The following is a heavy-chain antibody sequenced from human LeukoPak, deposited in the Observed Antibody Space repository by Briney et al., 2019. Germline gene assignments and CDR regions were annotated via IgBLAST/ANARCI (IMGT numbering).Heavy chain of an antibody. CDR3: ARTVPVVVVTATFFDD. D-gene: IGHD2-15*01. V-gene: IGHV1-2*02. CDR2: INPNSGDT. Sequence: ASVKVSCKASGYTFTGYYMHWVRQAPGQGLEWMGWINPNSGDTNYAQKFQGRVTMTRDTSISTAYMELSRLRSDDTAVYYCARTVPVVVVTATFFDDWGQGTLVTVSS. CDR1: GYTFTGYY. J-gene: IGHJ4*02.